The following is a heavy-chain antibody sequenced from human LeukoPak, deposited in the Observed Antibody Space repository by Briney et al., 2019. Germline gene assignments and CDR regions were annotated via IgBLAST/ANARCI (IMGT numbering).Heavy chain of an antibody. J-gene: IGHJ4*02. V-gene: IGHV1-69*13. CDR3: ARDWTVGYDSSGSGY. Sequence: ASVKVSCTASGGTFSSYAISWVRQAPGQGLEWMGGIIPIFGTANYAQKFQGRVTITADESTSTAYMELSSLRSEDTAVYYCARDWTVGYDSSGSGYWGQGTLVTVSS. CDR2: IIPIFGTA. CDR1: GGTFSSYA. D-gene: IGHD3-22*01.